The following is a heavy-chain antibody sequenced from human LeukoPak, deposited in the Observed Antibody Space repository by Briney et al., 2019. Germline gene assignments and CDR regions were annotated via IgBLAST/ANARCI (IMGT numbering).Heavy chain of an antibody. V-gene: IGHV1-69*05. Sequence: SVKVSCKASGGTFSSYAISWVRQAPGQGLEWMGGIIPIFGTANYAQKFQGRVTITTDESTSTAYMELSSLRSEDTAVYYCAREQLLPDYYYYMDVWGKGTTVTVSS. CDR3: AREQLLPDYYYYMDV. J-gene: IGHJ6*03. CDR2: IIPIFGTA. CDR1: GGTFSSYA. D-gene: IGHD1-26*01.